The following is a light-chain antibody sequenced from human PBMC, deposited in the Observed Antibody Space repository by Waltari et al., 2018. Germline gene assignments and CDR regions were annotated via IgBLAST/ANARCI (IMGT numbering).Light chain of an antibody. J-gene: IGKJ1*01. Sequence: DIQMTQSPSSLSASVGDRVTITCRASQSISSFLNWYQQKPGKATKLLIYAASSLQSGVPSMFSGNGSGIDFTLTISSLQPEDFATYYSQQSYSTPWTFGQGTKVEIK. CDR2: AAS. CDR3: QQSYSTPWT. V-gene: IGKV1-39*01. CDR1: QSISSF.